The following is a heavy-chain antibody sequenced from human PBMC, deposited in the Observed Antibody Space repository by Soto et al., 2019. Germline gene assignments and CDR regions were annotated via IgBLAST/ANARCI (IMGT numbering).Heavy chain of an antibody. CDR2: ISAYNGNT. D-gene: IGHD3-3*01. CDR1: GYTFTSYG. CDR3: ARVPLGDYDFWSGYHYFDY. J-gene: IGHJ4*02. Sequence: QVQLVQSGAEVKKPGASVKVSCKASGYTFTSYGISWVRQAPGQGLEWMGWISAYNGNTNYAQKLQGRVTMTTETSTSTAYMELRSLRSDDTAVYYCARVPLGDYDFWSGYHYFDYWGQGTLVTVSS. V-gene: IGHV1-18*01.